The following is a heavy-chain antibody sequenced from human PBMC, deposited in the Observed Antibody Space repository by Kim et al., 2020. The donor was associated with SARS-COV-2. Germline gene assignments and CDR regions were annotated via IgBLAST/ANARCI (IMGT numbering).Heavy chain of an antibody. V-gene: IGHV1-69*04. Sequence: SVKVSCKASGGTFSSYAISWVRQAPGQGLEWMGRIIPILGIANYAQKFQDRVTITADKSTSTAYMELSSLRSEDTAVYYCARVRYSSSPYYYYYYMDVW. CDR3: ARVRYSSSPYYYYYYMDV. D-gene: IGHD6-6*01. CDR2: IIPILGIA. J-gene: IGHJ6*03. CDR1: GGTFSSYA.